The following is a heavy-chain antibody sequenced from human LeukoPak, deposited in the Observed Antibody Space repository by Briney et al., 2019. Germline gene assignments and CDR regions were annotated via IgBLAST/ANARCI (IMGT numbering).Heavy chain of an antibody. CDR2: IIPIFGTA. CDR1: GGTFSSYA. D-gene: IGHD1-7*01. J-gene: IGHJ5*02. CDR3: ARTNPAWNYVNSWFDP. Sequence: SVKVSCKASGGTFSSYAISWVRQAPGQGLGWMGRIIPIFGTANYAQKFQGRVTITTDESTSTAYMELSSLRSEDTAVYYCARTNPAWNYVNSWFDPWGQGTLVTVSS. V-gene: IGHV1-69*05.